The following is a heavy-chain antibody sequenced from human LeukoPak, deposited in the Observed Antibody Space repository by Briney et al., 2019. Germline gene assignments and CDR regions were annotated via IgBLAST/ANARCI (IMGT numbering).Heavy chain of an antibody. V-gene: IGHV1-2*02. CDR1: GYTFTGYY. CDR2: INPNSGGT. CDR3: AREGSGRLLRRYYYHMDV. Sequence: ASVQVSCKATGYTFTGYYMHWVRQAPGQGLEWMGWINPNSGGTNYAQKFQGRVTMPRDTSISTAYMELSRLRSDDTAVYYCAREGSGRLLRRYYYHMDVWGKGTTVTVSS. J-gene: IGHJ6*03. D-gene: IGHD6-25*01.